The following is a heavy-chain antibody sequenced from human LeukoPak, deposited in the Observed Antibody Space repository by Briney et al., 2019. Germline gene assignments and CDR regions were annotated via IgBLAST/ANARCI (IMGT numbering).Heavy chain of an antibody. CDR2: TDPTTGGR. D-gene: IGHD3-9*01. V-gene: IGHV1-2*02. Sequence: SVKLSRKTSGYTFSCHYLHWVRQPPGQGPEWMGKTDPTTGGRHTAQQFQDGVTVTRDTSTSTVFIEVSGLRSDDTAVYYFARVPGYYAWSRFDYSGQGILVTV. CDR3: ARVPGYYAWSRFDY. CDR1: GYTFSCHY. J-gene: IGHJ4*02.